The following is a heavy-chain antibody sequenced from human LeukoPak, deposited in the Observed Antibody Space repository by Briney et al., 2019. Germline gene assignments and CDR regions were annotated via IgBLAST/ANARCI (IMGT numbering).Heavy chain of an antibody. CDR1: GGTFSSYA. CDR2: IIPIFGTA. Sequence: SVKVSCKASGGTFSSYAISWVRQAPGQGLECMGGIIPIFGTANYAQKFQGRVTITADESTSTAYMELSSLRSEDTAVYYCAREGGYNPNWFDPWGQGTLVTVSS. V-gene: IGHV1-69*13. CDR3: AREGGYNPNWFDP. D-gene: IGHD5-24*01. J-gene: IGHJ5*02.